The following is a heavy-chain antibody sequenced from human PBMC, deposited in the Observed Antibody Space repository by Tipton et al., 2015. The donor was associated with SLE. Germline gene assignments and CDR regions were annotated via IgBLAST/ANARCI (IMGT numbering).Heavy chain of an antibody. Sequence: SLRLSCAASGFTFSNYGMHWVRQAPGKGLEWVAFIRYDGTNKYYADSVKGRFTISRDNSKNTLYLQMNSLRAEDTAVYYCAKGGSVYDFYFDYWGQGTLVTVSS. CDR1: GFTFSNYG. D-gene: IGHD5/OR15-5a*01. CDR2: IRYDGTNK. J-gene: IGHJ4*02. CDR3: AKGGSVYDFYFDY. V-gene: IGHV3-30*02.